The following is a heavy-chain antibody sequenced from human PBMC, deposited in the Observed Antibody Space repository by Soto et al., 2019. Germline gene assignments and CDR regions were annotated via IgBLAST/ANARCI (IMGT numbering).Heavy chain of an antibody. CDR3: AKDGDTYYDFWSGPGWFDP. V-gene: IGHV3-30*18. D-gene: IGHD3-3*01. J-gene: IGHJ5*02. CDR1: GFTFSSYG. Sequence: GGSLRLSCAASGFTFSSYGMHWVRQAPGKGLEWVAVISYDGSNKYYADSVKGRFTISRDNSKNTLYLQMTSLRAEDTAVYYCAKDGDTYYDFWSGPGWFDPWGQGTLVTVSS. CDR2: ISYDGSNK.